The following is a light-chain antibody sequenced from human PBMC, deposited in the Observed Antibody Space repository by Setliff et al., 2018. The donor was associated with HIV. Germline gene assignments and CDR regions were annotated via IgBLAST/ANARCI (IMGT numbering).Light chain of an antibody. J-gene: IGKJ5*01. CDR1: QSLSSNS. Sequence: EIVLTQSPGTLSLSPGERATLSCRASQSLSSNSLAWYRQKPGQAPRLLIYSASSRATGIPDRFSGSGSGTGFTLTISRLEPEDFAVYYCQQYDTSAPVTVGQGTRLEIK. CDR2: SAS. CDR3: QQYDTSAPVT. V-gene: IGKV3-20*01.